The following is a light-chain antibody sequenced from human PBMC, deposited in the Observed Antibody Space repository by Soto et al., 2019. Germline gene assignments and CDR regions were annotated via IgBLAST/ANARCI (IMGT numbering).Light chain of an antibody. CDR1: QGIRNA. CDR2: AAS. Sequence: AIQMTQSPSALSASVGDRVTITCRASQGIRNALGWYQQKPGKAPKLLIYAASSLQSGVPSRFSGSGSGTDFTLTISSLQPEDFATYYCLQDYNYPLPFGGGTKVEIK. J-gene: IGKJ4*01. V-gene: IGKV1-6*01. CDR3: LQDYNYPLP.